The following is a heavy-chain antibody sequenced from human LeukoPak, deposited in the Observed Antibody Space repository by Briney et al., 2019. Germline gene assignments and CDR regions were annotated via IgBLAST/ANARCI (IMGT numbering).Heavy chain of an antibody. D-gene: IGHD6-19*01. CDR3: ARHSGSRTKEYYIDY. CDR1: GGSVSSGSYY. Sequence: SETLSLTCTVSGGSVSSGSYYWSWIRQPPGKGLEYIGYIYYSGSTNYNPSLKSRVTISVDTSKNQFSLKLSSVTAADTAVYYCARHSGSRTKEYYIDYWGQGTLVTVSS. J-gene: IGHJ4*02. CDR2: IYYSGST. V-gene: IGHV4-61*01.